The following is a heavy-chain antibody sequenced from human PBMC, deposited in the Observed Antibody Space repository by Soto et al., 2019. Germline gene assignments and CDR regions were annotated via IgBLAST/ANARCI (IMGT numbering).Heavy chain of an antibody. CDR1: GYTFTNYA. CDR3: ARGIWTMPRVACYSDN. Sequence: ASLKVSCKASGYTFTNYAMQWVRQAPGQRLEWMGWINAGNGHTKYSQDFHGRGTITRDTSASTAYMELSSVISEDAAVYYCARGIWTMPRVACYSDNWGQVTLVTLSS. V-gene: IGHV1-3*01. D-gene: IGHD2-2*01. CDR2: INAGNGHT. J-gene: IGHJ4*02.